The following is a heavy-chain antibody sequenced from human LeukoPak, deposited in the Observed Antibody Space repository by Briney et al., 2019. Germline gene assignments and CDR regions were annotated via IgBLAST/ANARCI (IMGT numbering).Heavy chain of an antibody. CDR3: ATDISIAAAGTAFDY. V-gene: IGHV1-24*01. J-gene: IGHJ4*02. CDR1: GYTLTELS. D-gene: IGHD6-13*01. CDR2: FDPEDGET. Sequence: GASVKVSCKVSGYTLTELSMHWVRQAPGKGLEWMGGFDPEDGETIYAQKFQGRVTMTEDTSTDTAYMELSILRSEDTAVYYCATDISIAAAGTAFDYWGQGTLVTVSS.